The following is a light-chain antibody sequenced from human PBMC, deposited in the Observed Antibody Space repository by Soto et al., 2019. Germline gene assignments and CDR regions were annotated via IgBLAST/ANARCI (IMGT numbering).Light chain of an antibody. Sequence: EIVLTQSPATLSLSPGDRATLSCRASQSVSSYLAWYQQKPAHAPRLLIYDASNRATGIPARFSGSGSGKDFTLTISSLEPEDSAIYYCQQYGSSAPTTFGQGTKVDI. CDR2: DAS. CDR1: QSVSSY. V-gene: IGKV3-11*01. CDR3: QQYGSSAPTT. J-gene: IGKJ1*01.